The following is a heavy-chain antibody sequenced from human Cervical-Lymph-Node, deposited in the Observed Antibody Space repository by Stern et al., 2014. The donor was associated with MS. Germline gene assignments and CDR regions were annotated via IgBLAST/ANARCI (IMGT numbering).Heavy chain of an antibody. CDR3: ASGTGSKRPTGNY. CDR2: INPSSSSA. J-gene: IGHJ4*02. D-gene: IGHD3/OR15-3a*01. Sequence: VQLVESGAEVKKPGASVKVSCKASGYSFTSHYMNWVRQAPGQGLEWVGMINPSSSSASYAQKLQGRVTMTRDTYLRTVYMEVSSLRSEDTTVYYCASGTGSKRPTGNYWGQGTLVTVSS. CDR1: GYSFTSHY. V-gene: IGHV1-46*01.